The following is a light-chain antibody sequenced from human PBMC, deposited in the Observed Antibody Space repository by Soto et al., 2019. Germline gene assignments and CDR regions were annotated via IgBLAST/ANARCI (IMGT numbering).Light chain of an antibody. J-gene: IGLJ1*01. CDR2: EGT. CDR1: SSDVANDKF. CDR3: CSYEHSDTHNYG. Sequence: QSVLTQHASFSGSPGQSINVSCTGASSDVANDKFVSCYQQHPGKAPKLMIYEGTKRPSGVSDRFSASKSGDTASLTISGLQAEDEADYYCCSYEHSDTHNYGFGTGTKVTVL. V-gene: IGLV2-23*01.